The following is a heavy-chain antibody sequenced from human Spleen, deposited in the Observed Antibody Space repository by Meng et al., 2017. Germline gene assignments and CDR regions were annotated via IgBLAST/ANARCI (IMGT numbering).Heavy chain of an antibody. Sequence: GESLKISCAASGFYFNNAWMSWVRQAPGKGLEWVGRIKSNTDGGTAEYAAPVTGRFPISRDDSKSTLYRQMSGLVIDDTGDYYCTGNIDYWGQGTLVTVSS. J-gene: IGHJ4*02. CDR1: GFYFNNAW. V-gene: IGHV3-15*01. CDR3: TGNIDY. CDR2: IKSNTDGGTA.